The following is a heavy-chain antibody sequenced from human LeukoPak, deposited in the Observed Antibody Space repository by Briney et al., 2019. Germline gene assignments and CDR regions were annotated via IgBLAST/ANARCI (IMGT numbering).Heavy chain of an antibody. CDR2: IYYSGST. D-gene: IGHD6-13*01. CDR3: ARHKDSSSWSACDY. Sequence: SETLSLTCTVSGGSISSYYWSWIRQPPGKGLEWIGYIYYSGSTNYNPSLKSRVTISVDTSKNQFSLKLSSVTAADTAVYYCARHKDSSSWSACDYWGQGTLVTVSS. V-gene: IGHV4-59*08. J-gene: IGHJ4*02. CDR1: GGSISSYY.